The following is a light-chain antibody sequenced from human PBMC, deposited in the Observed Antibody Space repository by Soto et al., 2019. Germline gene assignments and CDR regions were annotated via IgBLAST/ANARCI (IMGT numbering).Light chain of an antibody. CDR1: QDISHY. CDR2: DTS. Sequence: DIQMTQSPSSLSASVGDRVTITCQASQDISHYLNWYQQKPGKAPKLLIYDTSKLETGGPSRLRVSGSGRDFTFTIISLQPEDTATYYCQQYYNVPLTFGPGTKVDIK. CDR3: QQYYNVPLT. V-gene: IGKV1-33*01. J-gene: IGKJ3*01.